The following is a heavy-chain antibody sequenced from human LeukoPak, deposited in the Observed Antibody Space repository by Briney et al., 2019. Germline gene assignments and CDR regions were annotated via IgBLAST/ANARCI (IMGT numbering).Heavy chain of an antibody. CDR2: INAGNGNT. CDR1: GYRFTTDMYT. Sequence: ASVKVSCKASGYRFTTDMYTIHWLRQAPGHRREWMGWINAGNGNTKYSQKFQGRVTITGDTSARTVYMEVSSLVSEDTAVYYCARDSDSSGWSWVYWGQGTLVTVSS. CDR3: ARDSDSSGWSWVY. V-gene: IGHV1-3*01. D-gene: IGHD6-19*01. J-gene: IGHJ4*02.